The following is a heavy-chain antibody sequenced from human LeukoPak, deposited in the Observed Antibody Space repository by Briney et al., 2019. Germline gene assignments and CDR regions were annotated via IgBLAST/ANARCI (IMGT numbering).Heavy chain of an antibody. J-gene: IGHJ2*01. D-gene: IGHD6-6*01. V-gene: IGHV4-39*01. Sequence: SETLSLTCTVSGGSISSSSYYWGWIRQPPGKGLEWIGSIYYSGSTYYNPSLKSRVTISVDTSKNQFSLKLSSVTAADTAVYYCARRHGAYSSPSYWYFDLWGRGTLVTVSS. CDR1: GGSISSSSYY. CDR3: ARRHGAYSSPSYWYFDL. CDR2: IYYSGST.